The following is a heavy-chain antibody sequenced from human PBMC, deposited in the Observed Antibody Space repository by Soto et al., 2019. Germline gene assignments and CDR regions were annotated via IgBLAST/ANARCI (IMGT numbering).Heavy chain of an antibody. D-gene: IGHD3-3*01. CDR3: ARTSTIFGVVITAYYYYYGMDV. CDR1: GRTFSSYA. V-gene: IGHV1-69*13. CDR2: IIPIFGTA. Sequence: SVKVSCKASGRTFSSYAISWVRRAPGQGFEWMGGIIPIFGTANYAQKFQGRVTITADESTSTAYMELSSLRSEDTAVYYCARTSTIFGVVITAYYYYYGMDVWGQGTTVTVS. J-gene: IGHJ6*02.